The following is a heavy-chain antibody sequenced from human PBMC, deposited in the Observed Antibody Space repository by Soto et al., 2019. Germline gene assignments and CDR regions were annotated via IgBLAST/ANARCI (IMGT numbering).Heavy chain of an antibody. D-gene: IGHD4-17*01. Sequence: SETLSLTCTVSGGSISSGGYYWSWIRQHPGKGLEWIGYIYYSGSTYYNPSLKGRVTISVDTSKNQFSLKLSSVTAADTAVYYCAQSYGDYVGNWFDPWGQGTLVTVSS. CDR2: IYYSGST. CDR1: GGSISSGGYY. CDR3: AQSYGDYVGNWFDP. J-gene: IGHJ5*02. V-gene: IGHV4-31*03.